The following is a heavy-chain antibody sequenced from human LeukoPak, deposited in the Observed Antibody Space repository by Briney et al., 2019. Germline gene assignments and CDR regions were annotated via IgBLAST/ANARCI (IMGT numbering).Heavy chain of an antibody. CDR3: ARNAYYGSGTYWFN. CDR2: ISAYNGNT. D-gene: IGHD3-10*01. Sequence: ASVKVSCKASGYTFTSYGISWVRQAPGQGLEWMGWISAYNGNTNFAQKLQGRVTMTTDTSTSTAYMELRSLRSDDTAVYYCARNAYYGSGTYWFNWGQGTLVTVSS. CDR1: GYTFTSYG. J-gene: IGHJ4*02. V-gene: IGHV1-18*01.